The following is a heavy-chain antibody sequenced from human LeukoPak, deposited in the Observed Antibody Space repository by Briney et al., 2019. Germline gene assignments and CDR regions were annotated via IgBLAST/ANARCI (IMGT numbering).Heavy chain of an antibody. J-gene: IGHJ3*02. V-gene: IGHV4-4*07. CDR1: GGSISSYS. CDR2: IYSGGST. D-gene: IGHD4-17*01. Sequence: SETLSLTCTVSGGSISSYSWNWIRQPPGKGLEWIGRIYSGGSTNYNPSLKSRVTISVDTSKNQFSLKLSSVTAADTAVYYCARGQGGLRDAFDIWGQGTMVTVSS. CDR3: ARGQGGLRDAFDI.